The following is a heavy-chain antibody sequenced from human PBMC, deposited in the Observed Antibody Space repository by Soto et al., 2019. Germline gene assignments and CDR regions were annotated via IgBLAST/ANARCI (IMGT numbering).Heavy chain of an antibody. D-gene: IGHD1-1*01. CDR1: GGSISSGGYY. J-gene: IGHJ6*02. CDR2: VIYTGSS. Sequence: PSETLSLTCTVSGGSISSGGYYWSWIRQPPGKGLEWIATVIYTGSSYYNSSLQSRATISVDTSKNRISLDLRSVTAADTAIYYCARHGHVRERPFYYYGMDVWGQGTTVTVSS. CDR3: ARHGHVRERPFYYYGMDV. V-gene: IGHV4-39*01.